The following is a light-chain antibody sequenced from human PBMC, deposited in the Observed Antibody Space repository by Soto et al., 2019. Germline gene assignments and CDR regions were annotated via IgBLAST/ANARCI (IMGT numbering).Light chain of an antibody. CDR2: RDD. J-gene: IGLJ3*02. V-gene: IGLV1-47*01. CDR3: AAMGVSLSGV. CDR1: SSNIGSKF. Sequence: QSVLTQPPSASGTPGQRVTISCSGSSSNIGSKFVYWYQQLPGTAPKLLIYRDDQRPSGVPDRFSGSKSGTSASLAISGLRSEDGGDYYCAAMGVSLSGVFGGGTKVTVL.